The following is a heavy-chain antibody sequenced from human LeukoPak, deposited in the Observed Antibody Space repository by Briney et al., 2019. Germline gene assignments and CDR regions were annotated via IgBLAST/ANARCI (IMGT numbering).Heavy chain of an antibody. Sequence: ASVKVSXKASGGTFSSYAISWVRQAPGQGLEWMGGIIPIFGTANYAQKFQGRVTITTDESTSTAYMELSSLRSEDTAVYYCARVVPAASLYYYYYMDVWGTGTTVTVSS. D-gene: IGHD2-2*01. CDR2: IIPIFGTA. CDR1: GGTFSSYA. J-gene: IGHJ6*03. V-gene: IGHV1-69*05. CDR3: ARVVPAASLYYYYYMDV.